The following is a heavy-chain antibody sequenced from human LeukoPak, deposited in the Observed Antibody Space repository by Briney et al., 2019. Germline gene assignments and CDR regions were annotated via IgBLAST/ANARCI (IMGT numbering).Heavy chain of an antibody. J-gene: IGHJ6*02. V-gene: IGHV3-21*01. Sequence: GGSLRLSCAASGFTFSSYSMNWVRQAPGKGLGWVSSISSSSSYIYYADSVKGRFTISRDNAKNPLYLQMNSLRAEDTAVYYCARDRDYGDYRWHYYYGMDVWGQGTTVTVSS. CDR3: ARDRDYGDYRWHYYYGMDV. CDR2: ISSSSSYI. D-gene: IGHD4-17*01. CDR1: GFTFSSYS.